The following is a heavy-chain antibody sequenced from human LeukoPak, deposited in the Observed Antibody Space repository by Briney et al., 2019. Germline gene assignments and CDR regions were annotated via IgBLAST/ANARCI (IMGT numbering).Heavy chain of an antibody. D-gene: IGHD2-2*01. J-gene: IGHJ4*02. CDR2: ISAYNGNT. CDR3: AREGVNMPFDY. V-gene: IGHV1-18*04. CDR1: GYTFTSYG. Sequence: ASVKVSCKASGYTFTSYGISWVRQAPGQGRDWRGWISAYNGNTNYAQKLQGRVTMTTDTSTSTAYMELRSLRSDDTAVYYCAREGVNMPFDYWGQGTLVTVSS.